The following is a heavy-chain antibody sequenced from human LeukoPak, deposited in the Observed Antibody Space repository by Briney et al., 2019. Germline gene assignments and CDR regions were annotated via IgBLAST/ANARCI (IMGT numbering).Heavy chain of an antibody. CDR1: GGSFSGYY. Sequence: SETLSLTCAVYGGSFSGYYWSWIRQPPAKGMEWIGEINHSGSTNYNPSLKSRVTISVDTSKNQFSLKLSSVTAADTAVYYCAARRRNWHFDLWGRGTLVTVSS. V-gene: IGHV4-34*01. J-gene: IGHJ2*01. CDR3: AARRRNWHFDL. CDR2: INHSGST.